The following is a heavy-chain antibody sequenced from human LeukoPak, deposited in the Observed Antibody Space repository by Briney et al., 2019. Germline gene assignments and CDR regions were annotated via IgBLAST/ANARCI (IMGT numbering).Heavy chain of an antibody. J-gene: IGHJ5*02. D-gene: IGHD3-10*01. CDR1: GYTFTSYG. CDR3: ARTHGSGGNWFDP. Sequence: GASVKVSCKASGYTFTSYGISWGRHAPGQGHELMGWISAYNGNTNYAQKLQGRVTMTTDTSTSTAYMELRSLRSDDTAVYYCARTHGSGGNWFDPWGQGTLVTVSS. CDR2: ISAYNGNT. V-gene: IGHV1-18*04.